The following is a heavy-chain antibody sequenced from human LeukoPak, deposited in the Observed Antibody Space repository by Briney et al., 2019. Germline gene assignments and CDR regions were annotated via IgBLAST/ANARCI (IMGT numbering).Heavy chain of an antibody. Sequence: GGSLRLSCAASGFTFSSYAMSWVRQAPGEGLEWVSAISGSGGSTYYADSVKGRFTISRDNSKNTLYLQMNSLRAEDTAVYYCAKVLHSSGYSYYFDYWGQGTLVTVSS. CDR1: GFTFSSYA. D-gene: IGHD3-22*01. CDR2: ISGSGGST. J-gene: IGHJ4*02. V-gene: IGHV3-23*01. CDR3: AKVLHSSGYSYYFDY.